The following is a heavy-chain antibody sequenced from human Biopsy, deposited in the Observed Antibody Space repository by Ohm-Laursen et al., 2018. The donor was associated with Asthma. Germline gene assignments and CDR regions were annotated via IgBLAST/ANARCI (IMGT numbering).Heavy chain of an antibody. J-gene: IGHJ5*02. Sequence: SQTLSLTCTVSGGSINIGDYYWSWIRQHPGKDLEWIGYIYYSGSTYYNPSLKSRVSILIDTSKNQFSLRLSSVTAADTAVYYCARTTYGDDGFDPWGQGTLVTVSS. CDR3: ARTTYGDDGFDP. CDR1: GGSINIGDYY. V-gene: IGHV4-31*03. D-gene: IGHD4-17*01. CDR2: IYYSGST.